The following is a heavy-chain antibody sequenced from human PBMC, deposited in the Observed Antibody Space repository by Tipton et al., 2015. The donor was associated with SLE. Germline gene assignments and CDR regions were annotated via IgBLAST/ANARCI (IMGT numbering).Heavy chain of an antibody. D-gene: IGHD2-2*01. CDR2: MNPNSGNT. CDR1: GYTFTSYD. V-gene: IGHV1-8*01. J-gene: IGHJ1*01. Sequence: QLVQSGAEVKKPGASVKVSCKASGYTFTSYDINWVRQATGQGLEWMGWMNPNSGNTGYAQKFQGRVTMTRNTSISTAYMELSSLRSEDTAVYYCAGGPTRSTSRHFQHWGQGTLVTVSS. CDR3: AGGPTRSTSRHFQH.